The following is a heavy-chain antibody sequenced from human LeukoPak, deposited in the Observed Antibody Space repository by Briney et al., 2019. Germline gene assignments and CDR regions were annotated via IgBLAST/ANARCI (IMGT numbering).Heavy chain of an antibody. J-gene: IGHJ5*02. CDR3: ARSSGYFNWFDP. CDR1: GGSISSGSYY. V-gene: IGHV4-61*02. D-gene: IGHD3-22*01. Sequence: SQTLSLTCTVSGGSISSGSYYWSWIRQPAGKGLEWTGRIYTSGSTNYNPSLKSRVTISVDTSKNQFSLKLSSVTAADTAVYYCARSSGYFNWFDPWGQGTLVTVSS. CDR2: IYTSGST.